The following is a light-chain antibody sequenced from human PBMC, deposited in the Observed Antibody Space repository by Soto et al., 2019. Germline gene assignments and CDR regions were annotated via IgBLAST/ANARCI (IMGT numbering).Light chain of an antibody. CDR2: GAS. J-gene: IGKJ4*01. CDR1: QTVSRN. CDR3: QQYDNSPLT. V-gene: IGKV3-20*01. Sequence: EIVLTQSPGTLSLSPGERATLSCRASQTVSRNLAWYQQRPGQAPRLLIYGASNRATGIADRFSGSGSGTDFTLTISRLEPEDFAVYYCQQYDNSPLTFGGGTKVDIK.